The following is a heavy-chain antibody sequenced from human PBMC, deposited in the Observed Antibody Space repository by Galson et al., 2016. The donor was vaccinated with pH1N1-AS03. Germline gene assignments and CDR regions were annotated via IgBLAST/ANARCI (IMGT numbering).Heavy chain of an antibody. CDR1: ASTFTTYG. CDR2: ISPYNGNT. J-gene: IGHJ3*02. V-gene: IGHV1-18*01. CDR3: AREMGIMDAFDI. Sequence: SCKASASTFTTYGISWVRQAPGQGLEWMGWISPYNGNTNYAQKLQGRVTMTTDTSTSTAYMELRSLKSDDTAVYYCAREMGIMDAFDIWGQGTMVTVAS. D-gene: IGHD3-16*01.